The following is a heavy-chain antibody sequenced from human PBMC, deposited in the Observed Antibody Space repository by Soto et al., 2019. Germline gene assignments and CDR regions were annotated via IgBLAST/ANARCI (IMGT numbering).Heavy chain of an antibody. CDR2: ISGSGGST. V-gene: IGHV3-23*01. Sequence: EVQLLESGGGLVQPGGSLRLSCAASGFTFSSYAMSWVRQAPGKGLEWVSAISGSGGSTYYADSVKARFTISSDNSKNTLYLQTNSMRAEDTAVYYCANPGTFGGVIAPFDYWGQGTLVTVSS. J-gene: IGHJ4*02. CDR3: ANPGTFGGVIAPFDY. CDR1: GFTFSSYA. D-gene: IGHD3-16*02.